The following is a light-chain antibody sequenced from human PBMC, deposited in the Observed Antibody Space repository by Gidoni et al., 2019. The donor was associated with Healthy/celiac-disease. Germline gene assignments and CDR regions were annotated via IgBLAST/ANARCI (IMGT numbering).Light chain of an antibody. CDR2: AAS. Sequence: PSTFSASAESVTIIAWAAHRGSSSYLAWYQQKPGQAPRLLIYAASTLQSGVPSRFSGSGSGTDFTLTISSLQSEDFAAYYCQQYCSYPRTFGQGTKVEIK. CDR1: RGSSSY. J-gene: IGKJ1*01. CDR3: QQYCSYPRT. V-gene: IGKV1-8*01.